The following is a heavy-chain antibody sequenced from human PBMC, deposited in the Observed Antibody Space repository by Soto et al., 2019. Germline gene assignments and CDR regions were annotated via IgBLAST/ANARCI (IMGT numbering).Heavy chain of an antibody. V-gene: IGHV3-30-3*01. Sequence: TGGSLRLSCAASGFTFSSYAMHWVRQAPGKGLEWVAVISYDGSNKYYADSVKGRFTISRDNSKNTLYLQMNSLRAEDTAVYYCARDRAMIVVVSDAFDIWGQGTMVTVSS. D-gene: IGHD3-22*01. J-gene: IGHJ3*02. CDR3: ARDRAMIVVVSDAFDI. CDR2: ISYDGSNK. CDR1: GFTFSSYA.